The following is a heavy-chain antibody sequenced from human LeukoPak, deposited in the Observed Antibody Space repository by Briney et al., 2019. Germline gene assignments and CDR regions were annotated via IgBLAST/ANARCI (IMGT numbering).Heavy chain of an antibody. J-gene: IGHJ4*02. CDR2: IIPIFGTA. CDR3: AGNSEIAVAGTWGFDY. Sequence: ASVKVSSKASGGTFSSYAISWVRQAPGQGLECMGGIIPIFGTANYAQKFQGRVTITTDESTSTAYMELSSLRSEDTAVYYCAGNSEIAVAGTWGFDYWGQGTLVTVSS. CDR1: GGTFSSYA. D-gene: IGHD6-19*01. V-gene: IGHV1-69*05.